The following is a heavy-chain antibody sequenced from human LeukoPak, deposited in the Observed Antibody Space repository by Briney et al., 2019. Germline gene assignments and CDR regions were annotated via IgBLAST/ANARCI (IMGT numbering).Heavy chain of an antibody. D-gene: IGHD4-17*01. Sequence: PSQTLSLTCTVSGGSISSGDYYWSWIRQPPGKGLEWIGYIYYSGSTYYNPSLESRVTISVDTSKNQFSLKLSSVTAADTAVYYCATYYGDLNWFDPWGQGTLVTVSS. CDR3: ATYYGDLNWFDP. J-gene: IGHJ5*02. V-gene: IGHV4-30-4*01. CDR1: GGSISSGDYY. CDR2: IYYSGST.